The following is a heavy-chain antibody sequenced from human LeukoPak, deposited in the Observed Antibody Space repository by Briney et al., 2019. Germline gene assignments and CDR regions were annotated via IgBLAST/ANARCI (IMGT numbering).Heavy chain of an antibody. CDR3: ARDSLLLWFGEAATTTRTTYGMDV. D-gene: IGHD3-10*01. CDR2: ISAYNGDT. Sequence: GASVKVSCKASGYTFTSYGIRWVRQAPGQGLGRMGWISAYNGDTNQAQKLQGRVTKTTDTSTSTAYMELRSLRTTDTALKYCARDSLLLWFGEAATTTRTTYGMDVWGQGTMVTVSS. V-gene: IGHV1-18*01. J-gene: IGHJ6*02. CDR1: GYTFTSYG.